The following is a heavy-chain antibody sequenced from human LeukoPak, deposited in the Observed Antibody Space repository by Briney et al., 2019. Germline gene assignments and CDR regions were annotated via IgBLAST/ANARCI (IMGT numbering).Heavy chain of an antibody. CDR3: ATDLGSSRPNF. V-gene: IGHV3-7*01. J-gene: IGHJ4*02. CDR2: IKQDGGEK. CDR1: GFSFSTYW. D-gene: IGHD6-13*01. Sequence: PGGSLRLSCAASGFSFSTYWMSWVRQAPGKGLEWVANIKQDGGEKYYVDSAKGRFTISRDNAKNSLYLQMNSLRAEDTAVYYCATDLGSSRPNFWGQGILVTVSS.